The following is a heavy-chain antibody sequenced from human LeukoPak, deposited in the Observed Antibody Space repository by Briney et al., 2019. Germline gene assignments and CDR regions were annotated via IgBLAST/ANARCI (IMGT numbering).Heavy chain of an antibody. Sequence: PGGSLRLSCAASGFTVSSNYMSWVRQAPGKGLEWVSVIYSGGSTYYADSVKGRFTISRDNSKNTLYLQMNSLRAEDTAVYYCAKGPRGSSSFDYMDVWGKGTTVTVSS. CDR2: IYSGGST. J-gene: IGHJ6*03. V-gene: IGHV3-53*01. CDR1: GFTVSSNY. CDR3: AKGPRGSSSFDYMDV. D-gene: IGHD6-6*01.